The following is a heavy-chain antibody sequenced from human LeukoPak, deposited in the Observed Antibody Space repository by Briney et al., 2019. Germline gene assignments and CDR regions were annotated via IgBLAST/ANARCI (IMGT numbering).Heavy chain of an antibody. Sequence: GSLRLSCAASGFTLSSYAMSWVRQARGKGLAWVSAISDTGNTYHADSVKGRFTISRDSSKNTLFLQMNSLRAEDTAVYYCAKLYGDYYYYYYMDVWGKGTTVTVSS. J-gene: IGHJ6*03. V-gene: IGHV3-23*01. CDR1: GFTLSSYA. CDR2: ISDTGNT. CDR3: AKLYGDYYYYYYMDV. D-gene: IGHD4-17*01.